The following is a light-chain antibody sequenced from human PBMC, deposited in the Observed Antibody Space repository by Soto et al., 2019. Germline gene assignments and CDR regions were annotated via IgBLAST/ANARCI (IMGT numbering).Light chain of an antibody. V-gene: IGKV3-20*01. CDR2: DTS. Sequence: EIVLTQSPGTLSLSPGERATLSCRASESVSRGYLAWYQQKPGQAPRLLIYDTSSRASGIPHRFSASGSGTDFTLTISRLEREDFAVYYCQQYDRAPPITFGQGTRLEI. CDR1: ESVSRGY. CDR3: QQYDRAPPIT. J-gene: IGKJ5*01.